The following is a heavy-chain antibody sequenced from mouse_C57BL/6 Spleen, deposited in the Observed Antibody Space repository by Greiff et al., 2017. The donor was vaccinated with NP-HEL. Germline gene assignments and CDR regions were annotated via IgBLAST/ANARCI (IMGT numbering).Heavy chain of an antibody. CDR2: IHPNSGST. CDR1: GYTFTSYW. Sequence: QVQLQQPGAELVKPGASVKLSCKASGYTFTSYWMHWVKQRPGQGLEWIGMIHPNSGSTNYNEKFKSKATLTVDKSSSTAYMPLSSLTSEDSAVYYCARGGYYGSSYENWYFDVWGTGTTVTVSS. V-gene: IGHV1-64*01. J-gene: IGHJ1*03. CDR3: ARGGYYGSSYENWYFDV. D-gene: IGHD1-1*01.